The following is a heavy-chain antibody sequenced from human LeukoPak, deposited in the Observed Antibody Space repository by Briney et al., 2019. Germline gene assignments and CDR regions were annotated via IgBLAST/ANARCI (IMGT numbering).Heavy chain of an antibody. J-gene: IGHJ4*02. D-gene: IGHD3-16*02. CDR3: AKGLITFGGVIVK. Sequence: GGSLRLSCAVSGFTFSNYYMSWVRQAPGKGLEWVSSISPAGDDVDSADSVKGRLTVSKDFTKNSVYLQMNSLRAEDTALYYCAKGLITFGGVIVKWGQGTLVTVSS. CDR2: ISPAGDDV. V-gene: IGHV3-11*01. CDR1: GFTFSNYY.